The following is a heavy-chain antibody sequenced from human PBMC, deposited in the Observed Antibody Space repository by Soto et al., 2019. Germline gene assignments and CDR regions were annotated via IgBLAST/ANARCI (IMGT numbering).Heavy chain of an antibody. J-gene: IGHJ6*02. CDR2: IIPIFGTP. CDR1: GGTFTSYA. Sequence: QVQLVQSGAEVKKPGSSVKVSCKASGGTFTSYAISWVRQAPGQGLEWMGSIIPIFGTPNYAQKFQGSVTTTADESTSTAYMEVSSLRSEDTAVYYCASARRRVVEVAEDYSYGMDFWGQGTTVTVSS. V-gene: IGHV1-69*18. D-gene: IGHD2-15*01. CDR3: ASARRRVVEVAEDYSYGMDF.